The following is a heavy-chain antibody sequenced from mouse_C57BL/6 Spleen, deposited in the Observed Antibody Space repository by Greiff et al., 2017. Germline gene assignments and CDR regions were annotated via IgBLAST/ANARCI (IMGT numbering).Heavy chain of an antibody. Sequence: EVKLLQSGPELVKPGASVKISCKASGYSFPDYNMNWVKQSNGTSLEWIGVINPNHGTTSYNQTFKGKATLTVDQSSSTAYMQLNGLTSEVSAVYYGARSLSSGLFAYWGKGTLVTVSA. CDR2: INPNHGTT. J-gene: IGHJ3*01. D-gene: IGHD3-2*02. CDR3: ARSLSSGLFAY. CDR1: GYSFPDYN. V-gene: IGHV1-39*01.